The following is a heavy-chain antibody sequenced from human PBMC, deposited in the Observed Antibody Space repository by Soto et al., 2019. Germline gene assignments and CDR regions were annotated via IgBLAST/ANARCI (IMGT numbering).Heavy chain of an antibody. CDR1: DGSISSYY. J-gene: IGHJ5*02. D-gene: IGHD3-3*01. CDR3: ARHLSYDFWSGYSPPWFDP. V-gene: IGHV4-59*08. Sequence: SETLCLTCTVSDGSISSYYWSWIRKTPGKGLEWIGYIYYSGSTNYNPALKSRVTISVDTSKNQFSLTLSSVSAADTAVYYCARHLSYDFWSGYSPPWFDPWGQGTLVTVSS. CDR2: IYYSGST.